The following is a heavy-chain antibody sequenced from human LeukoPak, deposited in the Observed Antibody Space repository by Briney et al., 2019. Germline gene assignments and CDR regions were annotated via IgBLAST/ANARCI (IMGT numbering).Heavy chain of an antibody. D-gene: IGHD6-13*01. CDR3: ARAHLIAAPGYNWFDP. V-gene: IGHV1-2*02. Sequence: GASVKVSCKASGYTFTGFYMHWVRQAPGQGLEWMGWINPNSGGTNYAQKFQGRVTMTRDTSINTAYMELSSLRSDDTAVFYCARAHLIAAPGYNWFDPWGQGILVTVSS. CDR2: INPNSGGT. J-gene: IGHJ5*02. CDR1: GYTFTGFY.